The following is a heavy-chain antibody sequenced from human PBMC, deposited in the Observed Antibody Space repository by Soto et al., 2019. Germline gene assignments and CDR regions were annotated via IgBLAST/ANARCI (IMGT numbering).Heavy chain of an antibody. Sequence: QITLKESGPPLVKPTQTLTLTCTFSGFSLRTSGVGVGWIRQPPGKTLQCLALIYWDNDKRYSPSLRSRLTITQATSENQVVLKMRNIAPADTAQYYCAQRRCGGDCLRSYASHYYYVVDVWGQGTTVTVSS. V-gene: IGHV2-5*02. D-gene: IGHD2-21*02. CDR3: AQRRCGGDCLRSYASHYYYVVDV. CDR2: IYWDNDK. J-gene: IGHJ6*02. CDR1: GFSLRTSGVG.